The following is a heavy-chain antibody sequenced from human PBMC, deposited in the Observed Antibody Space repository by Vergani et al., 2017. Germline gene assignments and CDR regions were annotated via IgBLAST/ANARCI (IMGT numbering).Heavy chain of an antibody. J-gene: IGHJ4*02. V-gene: IGHV4-39*07. Sequence: QLQLQESGPGLVKPSETLSLTCTVSGGSISSSSYYWGWIRQPPGKGLEWIGSIYYSGSTYYNPSLKSRVTISVDTSKNQFSLKLSSVTAADTAVYYCARVLRRIAAAGSPDYWGQGTLVTVSS. CDR2: IYYSGST. CDR1: GGSISSSSYY. CDR3: ARVLRRIAAAGSPDY. D-gene: IGHD6-13*01.